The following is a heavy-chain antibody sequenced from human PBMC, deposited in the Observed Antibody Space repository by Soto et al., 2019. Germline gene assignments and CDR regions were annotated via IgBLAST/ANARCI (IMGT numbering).Heavy chain of an antibody. V-gene: IGHV1-69*13. CDR2: IIPIFGTA. Sequence: ASVKVSCKASGGTFSSYAISWVRQAPGQGLEWMGGIIPIFGTANYAQKFQGRVTITADESTSTAYMELSSLRSEDTAVYYCARGRSSREENWFDPWGQGTLVTVSS. CDR3: ARGRSSREENWFDP. D-gene: IGHD6-13*01. J-gene: IGHJ5*02. CDR1: GGTFSSYA.